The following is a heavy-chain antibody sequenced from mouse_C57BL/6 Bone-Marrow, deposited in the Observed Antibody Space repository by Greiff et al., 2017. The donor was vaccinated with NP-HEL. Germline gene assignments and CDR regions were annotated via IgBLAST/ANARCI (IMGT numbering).Heavy chain of an antibody. CDR2: INPYNGGT. D-gene: IGHD2-5*01. Sequence: EVQLQQSGPVLVKPGASVKMSCKASGYTFTDYYMNWVKQSHGKSLEWIGVINPYNGGTSYNQKFKGKATLTVDKSSSTAYMELNSLTSEDSAVYYCARCAYYSNSYWYFDVWGTGTTVTVSS. CDR3: ARCAYYSNSYWYFDV. V-gene: IGHV1-19*01. CDR1: GYTFTDYY. J-gene: IGHJ1*03.